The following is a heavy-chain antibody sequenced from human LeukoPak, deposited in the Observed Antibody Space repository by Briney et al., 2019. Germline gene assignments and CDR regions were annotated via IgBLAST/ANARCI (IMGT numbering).Heavy chain of an antibody. CDR3: ARDLGLWSLDGAFDI. Sequence: SETLSLTCAVSGGSISSSNWWSWVRQPPGKGLEWIGEIYHSGSTNYNPSLKSRVTISVDTSKNQFSLKLSSVTAADTAVYYCARDLGLWSLDGAFDIWGQGTVVTVSS. CDR1: GGSISSSNW. J-gene: IGHJ3*02. V-gene: IGHV4-4*02. CDR2: IYHSGST. D-gene: IGHD4/OR15-4a*01.